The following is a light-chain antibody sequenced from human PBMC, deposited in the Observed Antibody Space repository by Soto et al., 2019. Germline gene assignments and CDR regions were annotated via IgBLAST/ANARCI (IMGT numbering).Light chain of an antibody. CDR3: QQYNNWPPIT. CDR2: YAS. J-gene: IGKJ5*01. CDR1: PSVRNN. Sequence: EIMMTQSPATLSVSPGERATLSCRASPSVRNNLAWYQHNPGQVPRLLIYYASTRATGIPARFSGSGSGTEFTLTISSLQSEDVAVYYCQQYNNWPPITFGQGTRLEIK. V-gene: IGKV3-15*01.